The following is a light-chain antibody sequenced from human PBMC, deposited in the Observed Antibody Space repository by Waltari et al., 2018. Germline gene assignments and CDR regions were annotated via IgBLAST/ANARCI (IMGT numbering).Light chain of an antibody. Sequence: VLTQSPATLSLSPGEGATLSCRASQSVSNSLAWYQQQPGQPPRLLIYDTSNRASGIPARFSASGSGTDFSLSITSLEPEDFAVYYCQQRNIWPLTFGGGTKVEIK. J-gene: IGKJ4*01. CDR3: QQRNIWPLT. CDR1: QSVSNS. V-gene: IGKV3-11*01. CDR2: DTS.